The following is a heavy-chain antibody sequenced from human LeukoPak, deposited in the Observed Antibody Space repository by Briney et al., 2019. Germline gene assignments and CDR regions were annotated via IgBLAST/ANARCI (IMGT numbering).Heavy chain of an antibody. CDR2: ISGSGGST. J-gene: IGHJ5*02. V-gene: IGHV3-23*01. CDR3: AKANVVAAMADWFDP. Sequence: QAGGSLRLSCAVSGFTFSSYAMSWVRQAPGKGLEWVPAISGSGGSTYYADSVKGRFTISRDNSKNTLYLQMNSLRAEDTAVYYCAKANVVAAMADWFDPWGQGTLVTVSS. D-gene: IGHD2-15*01. CDR1: GFTFSSYA.